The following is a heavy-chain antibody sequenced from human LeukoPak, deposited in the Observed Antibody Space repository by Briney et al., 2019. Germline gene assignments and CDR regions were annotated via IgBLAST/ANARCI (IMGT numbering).Heavy chain of an antibody. J-gene: IGHJ6*03. D-gene: IGHD3-22*01. CDR1: GGSFSGYY. V-gene: IGHV4-34*01. CDR3: ARGKYYDSSGYRPYYYYYMDV. Sequence: PSETLSLTCAVYGGSFSGYYWSWIRQPPGKGLEWIGEINHSGSTNYNPSLKSRVTISVDTSKNQFSLKLSSVTAADTAVYYCARGKYYDSSGYRPYYYYYMDVWGKGTTVTVSS. CDR2: INHSGST.